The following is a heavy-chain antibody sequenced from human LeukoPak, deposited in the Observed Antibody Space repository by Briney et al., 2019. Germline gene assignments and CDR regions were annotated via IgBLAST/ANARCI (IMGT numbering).Heavy chain of an antibody. Sequence: GASVKVSCKASGGTFSSYAISWVRQAPGQGLEWMGGIIPIFGTANYVQKFQGRVTITADESTSTAYMELSSLRSEDTAVYYCARMGDIDHYVYSGSYCYWGQGTLVTVSS. CDR3: ARMGDIDHYVYSGSYCY. CDR2: IIPIFGTA. J-gene: IGHJ4*02. CDR1: GGTFSSYA. D-gene: IGHD1-26*01. V-gene: IGHV1-69*13.